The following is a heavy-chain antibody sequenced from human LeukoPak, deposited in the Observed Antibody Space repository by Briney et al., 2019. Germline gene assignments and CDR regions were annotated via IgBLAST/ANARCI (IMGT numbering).Heavy chain of an antibody. J-gene: IGHJ5*02. Sequence: ASVKVSCKVSGYTLTELSMHWVRQAPGKGLEWMGGSDPEDGETIYAQKFQGRVTMTEDTSTDTAYMELSSLRSEDTAVYYCATELRFLDSFDPWGQGTLVTVSS. V-gene: IGHV1-24*01. CDR2: SDPEDGET. D-gene: IGHD3-3*01. CDR3: ATELRFLDSFDP. CDR1: GYTLTELS.